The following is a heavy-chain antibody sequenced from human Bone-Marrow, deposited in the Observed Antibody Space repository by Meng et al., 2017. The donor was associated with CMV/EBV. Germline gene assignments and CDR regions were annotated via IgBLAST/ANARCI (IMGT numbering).Heavy chain of an antibody. CDR2: ISISSSYI. J-gene: IGHJ5*02. CDR1: GFTFSSYS. V-gene: IGHV3-21*01. Sequence: GESLKISCAASGFTFSSYSMNWLRQAPGRGLEWVSSISISSSYIYDEDSVKGRFTISRDNAKNSLYLQMNSLRAEDTAVYYCARAQSSSWAHNWFDPWGQGTLVTVSS. D-gene: IGHD6-13*01. CDR3: ARAQSSSWAHNWFDP.